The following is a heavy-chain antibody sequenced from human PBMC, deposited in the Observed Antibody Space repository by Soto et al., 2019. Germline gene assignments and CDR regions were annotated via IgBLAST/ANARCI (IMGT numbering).Heavy chain of an antibody. J-gene: IGHJ4*02. D-gene: IGHD1-1*01. CDR1: GFTFGTFA. V-gene: IGHV3-23*03. CDR2: IYGDSSGT. CDR3: AKEQLERHFGFDY. Sequence: GGSLRLSCAASGFTFGTFAMNWVRQPPGKGLEWVSGIYGDSSGTFYADSVKGRFIISRDNSKNTLYLHMASLRAEDTAVYYCAKEQLERHFGFDYWGQGALVTVSS.